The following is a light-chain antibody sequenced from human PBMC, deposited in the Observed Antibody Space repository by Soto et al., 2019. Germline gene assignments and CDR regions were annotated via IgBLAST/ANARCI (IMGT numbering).Light chain of an antibody. CDR2: GAS. J-gene: IGKJ5*01. Sequence: EFVLTQSPGTLSLSPGERATLSCRASQSVSSSYLAWYQQKPRQAPSLLIDGASRWSTGIPDWFSGSGSGTDFIFTISILEPEDFAVYYCQQYVSSPITFGQGTRLEIK. CDR1: QSVSSSY. CDR3: QQYVSSPIT. V-gene: IGKV3-20*01.